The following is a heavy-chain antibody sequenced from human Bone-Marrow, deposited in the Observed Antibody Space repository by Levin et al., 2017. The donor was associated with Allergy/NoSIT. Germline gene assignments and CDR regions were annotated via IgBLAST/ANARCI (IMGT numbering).Heavy chain of an antibody. D-gene: IGHD5-18*01. CDR3: ARMLYSGYSFNYGHPYFYGMDV. CDR2: IYYSGST. CDR1: GGSITSSSHY. V-gene: IGHV4-39*07. J-gene: IGHJ6*02. Sequence: PGGSLRLSCTVSGGSITSSSHYWGWIRQSPGKGLEWIGSIYYSGSTYYNPSLESRVTISVDTSNNQFSLRVRSVTAADTAVYYCARMLYSGYSFNYGHPYFYGMDVWGQGTTVTVSS.